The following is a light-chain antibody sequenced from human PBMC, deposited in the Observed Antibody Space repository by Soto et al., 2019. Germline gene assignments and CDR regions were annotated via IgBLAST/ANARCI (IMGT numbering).Light chain of an antibody. V-gene: IGKV1-5*01. CDR2: DAS. CDR1: QSISSW. Sequence: DIQMTQSPSTLSASVGDRVTITCRASQSISSWLAWYQQKPGKAPKLLIYDASSLESGVPSRFSGSGSGTEFTLTISSLQPDDFAVYYCQQYATSPGTFGQGTKVAIK. J-gene: IGKJ1*01. CDR3: QQYATSPGT.